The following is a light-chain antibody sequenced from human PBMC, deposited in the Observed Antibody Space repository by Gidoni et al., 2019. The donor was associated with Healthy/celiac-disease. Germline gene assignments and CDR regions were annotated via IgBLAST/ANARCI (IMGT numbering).Light chain of an antibody. V-gene: IGLV2-8*01. CDR2: EVS. CDR3: SSYAGSNNVV. Sequence: QCALTQPPSASGSPGQSVTISCTGTSSDVGGYNYVSWYQQHPGKAPKLMIYEVSKRPSGVPDRFSGSKSGNTASLTVSGLQAEDEAVYYCSSYAGSNNVVFGGGTKLTVL. CDR1: SSDVGGYNY. J-gene: IGLJ2*01.